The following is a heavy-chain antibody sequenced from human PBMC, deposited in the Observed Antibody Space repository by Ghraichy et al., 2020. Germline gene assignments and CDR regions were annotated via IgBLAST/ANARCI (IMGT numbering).Heavy chain of an antibody. Sequence: SQTLSLTCAISGDSVSTDSATWNWIRQSPSRGLEWLGRTYYRSKWLYDYAVSVKSRITFNPDTSKNQFSLQLDSVTPEDTAVYFRARQVNGRLDPWGQGTLVTVSS. CDR3: ARQVNGRLDP. V-gene: IGHV6-1*01. CDR2: TYYRSKWLY. D-gene: IGHD2-8*01. CDR1: GDSVSTDSAT. J-gene: IGHJ5*02.